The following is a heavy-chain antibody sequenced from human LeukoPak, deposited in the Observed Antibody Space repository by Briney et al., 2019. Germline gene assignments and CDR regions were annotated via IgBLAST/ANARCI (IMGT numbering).Heavy chain of an antibody. CDR1: GGSISSSSYY. CDR3: ARRTNIVATIFGYFDY. J-gene: IGHJ4*02. V-gene: IGHV4-39*07. D-gene: IGHD5-12*01. Sequence: SSETLSLTCTVSGGSISSSSYYWSWIRQPPGKGLEWIGEINHSGSTNYNPSLKSRVTISVDTSKNQFSLKLSSVTAADTAVYYCARRTNIVATIFGYFDYWGQGTLVTVSS. CDR2: INHSGST.